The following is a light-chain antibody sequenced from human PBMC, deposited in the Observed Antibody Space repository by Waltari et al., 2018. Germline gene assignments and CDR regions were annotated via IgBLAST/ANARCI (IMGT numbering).Light chain of an antibody. V-gene: IGKV1D-12*01. CDR2: AAS. J-gene: IGKJ2*01. CDR3: QQANSFPHT. Sequence: DIQITQSPSSVSASVGDSVTITCRSSQGIRSWFAWYQQKPGKVPKLLIYAASSLQSGVPSRLSGSGSGTDFTLTISSLQPEDFATYYCQQANSFPHTFGQGTKLEIK. CDR1: QGIRSW.